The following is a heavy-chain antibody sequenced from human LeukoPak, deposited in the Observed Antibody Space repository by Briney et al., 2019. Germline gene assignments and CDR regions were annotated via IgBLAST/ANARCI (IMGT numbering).Heavy chain of an antibody. CDR1: GYTFTGYY. Sequence: GASVTGSCTASGYTFTGYYMHWVRQAPGHGLEWMGWINPNSGGTNYAQKFQGRVTMTRDTSISTAYMELSRLRSDDTAVYYCAREPTYYDILTGYNFFDYWGQGTLVTVSS. CDR2: INPNSGGT. D-gene: IGHD3-9*01. J-gene: IGHJ4*02. CDR3: AREPTYYDILTGYNFFDY. V-gene: IGHV1-2*02.